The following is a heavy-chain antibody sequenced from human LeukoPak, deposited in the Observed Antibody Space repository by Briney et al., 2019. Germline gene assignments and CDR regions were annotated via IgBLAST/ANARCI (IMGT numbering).Heavy chain of an antibody. CDR2: IYYSGST. D-gene: IGHD2-21*02. CDR3: ARLVDRLMFDY. CDR1: GGSFSSSSYY. J-gene: IGHJ4*02. V-gene: IGHV4-39*07. Sequence: PSETLSLTCTVSGGSFSSSSYYSGWIRQPPGKGLEWVGSIYYSGSTYYNPSLKSRVTISIDTSKNRFSLKLNSVTASDTAVYYCARLVDRLMFDYWGQGTQVTVSS.